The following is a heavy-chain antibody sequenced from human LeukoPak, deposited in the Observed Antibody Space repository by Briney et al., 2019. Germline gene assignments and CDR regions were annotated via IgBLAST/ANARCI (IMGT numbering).Heavy chain of an antibody. CDR1: GYTFTSYY. CDR2: INPSGGST. D-gene: IGHD2-15*01. CDR3: ARQYCSGGSCYSFFDY. Sequence: ASVKVSCKASGYTFTSYYMHWVRQAPGQGLEWMGLINPSGGSTSYAQKFQGRVTMTRDTSTSTVYMGLSSLRSEDTAVYYCARQYCSGGSCYSFFDYWGQGTLVTVSS. J-gene: IGHJ4*02. V-gene: IGHV1-46*01.